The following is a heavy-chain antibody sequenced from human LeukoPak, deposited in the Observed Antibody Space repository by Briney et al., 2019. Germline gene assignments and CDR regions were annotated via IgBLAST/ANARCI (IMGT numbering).Heavy chain of an antibody. CDR2: ISGSSNYI. V-gene: IGHV3-21*01. CDR1: GFTFSSYS. Sequence: GGSLRLSCAASGFTFSSYSMNWVRQAPGKGLEWVSSISGSSNYIYYADSVKGRFTISRDNATNSLYLQMNSLRAGDTAVYFCARDPLSILRGGDYWGQGTLVTVSS. J-gene: IGHJ4*02. CDR3: ARDPLSILRGGDY. D-gene: IGHD3-10*01.